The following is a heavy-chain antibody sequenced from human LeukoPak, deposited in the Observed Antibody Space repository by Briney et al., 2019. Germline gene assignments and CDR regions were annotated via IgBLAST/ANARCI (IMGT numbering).Heavy chain of an antibody. D-gene: IGHD6-19*01. CDR1: GFTFSSYA. V-gene: IGHV3-30-3*01. CDR2: ISYDGSNK. Sequence: GGSLRLSCAASGFTFSSYAMHWVRQAPGKGPEWVAVISYDGSNKYYADSVKGRFTISRDNSKNTLYLQMNSLRAEDTAVYYCARDPGYSSGWYLGYWGQGTLSPSPQ. J-gene: IGHJ4*02. CDR3: ARDPGYSSGWYLGY.